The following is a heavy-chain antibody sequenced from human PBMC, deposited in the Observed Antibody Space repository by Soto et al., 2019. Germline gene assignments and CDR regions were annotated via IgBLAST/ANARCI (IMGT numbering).Heavy chain of an antibody. D-gene: IGHD1-26*01. CDR2: ISYDGSNK. CDR1: GFTFSSYA. CDR3: ARDCRSYTPRYGMDV. V-gene: IGHV3-30-3*01. Sequence: QVQLVESGGGVVQPGRSLRLSCAASGFTFSSYAMHWVRQAPGKGLEWVAVISYDGSNKYYADSVKGRVTISRDNSMXTLYLQMNSLRAEDTAVYYCARDCRSYTPRYGMDVWGQGTTVTVSS. J-gene: IGHJ6*02.